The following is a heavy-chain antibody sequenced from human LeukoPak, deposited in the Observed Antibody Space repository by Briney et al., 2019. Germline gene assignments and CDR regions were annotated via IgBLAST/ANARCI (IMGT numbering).Heavy chain of an antibody. D-gene: IGHD6-13*01. Sequence: ASVKVSCKVSGYTFTDYYMHWVQQAPGKGLEWMGLVDPEDGETIYAEKFQGRVTITADTSTDTAYMELSSLRSEDTAVYHCATVGWQQLAHFDYWGQGTLVTVSS. J-gene: IGHJ4*02. CDR1: GYTFTDYY. CDR2: VDPEDGET. CDR3: ATVGWQQLAHFDY. V-gene: IGHV1-69-2*01.